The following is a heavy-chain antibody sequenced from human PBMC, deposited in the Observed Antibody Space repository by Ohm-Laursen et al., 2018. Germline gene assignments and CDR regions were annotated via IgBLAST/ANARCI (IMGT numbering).Heavy chain of an antibody. D-gene: IGHD6-19*01. V-gene: IGHV4-34*01. J-gene: IGHJ4*02. CDR3: ARGFSGWWGRIDY. CDR2: INHSRST. Sequence: SDTLSLTCHVSGISISSGDDYWTWIRQPPGKGLEWIGEINHSRSTKYNSSFKSRVTISVDTSKNQFSLKLSSVTAADTAVYYCARGFSGWWGRIDYWGQGILVTVSS. CDR1: GISISSGDDY.